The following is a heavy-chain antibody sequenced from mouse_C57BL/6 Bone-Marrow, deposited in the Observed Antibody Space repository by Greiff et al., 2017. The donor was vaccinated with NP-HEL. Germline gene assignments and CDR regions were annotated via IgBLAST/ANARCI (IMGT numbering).Heavy chain of an antibody. CDR1: GYTFTDYY. J-gene: IGHJ4*01. V-gene: IGHV1-76*01. CDR3: ARFTTVVPLAMDY. D-gene: IGHD1-1*01. Sequence: QVQLQQSGAELVRPGASVKLSCKASGYTFTDYYINWVKQRPGQGLEWIARIYPGSGNTYYNEKFKGKATLTAEKSSSTAYMQLSSLTSEDSAVYFCARFTTVVPLAMDYWGQGTSVTVSS. CDR2: IYPGSGNT.